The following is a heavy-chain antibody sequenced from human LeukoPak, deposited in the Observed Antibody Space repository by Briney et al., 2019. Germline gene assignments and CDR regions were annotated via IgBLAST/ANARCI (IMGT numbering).Heavy chain of an antibody. J-gene: IGHJ4*02. CDR1: GASISSYY. D-gene: IGHD3-22*01. CDR2: IYYSGST. Sequence: SETLSLTCTVSGASISSYYWSWIRQPPGKGLEWIGYIYYSGSTSYNPSLKSRVTISVDTSKNQFSLKLSSVTAADTAVYYCARDGDYYDSSMDYWGQGTLVTVSS. V-gene: IGHV4-59*01. CDR3: ARDGDYYDSSMDY.